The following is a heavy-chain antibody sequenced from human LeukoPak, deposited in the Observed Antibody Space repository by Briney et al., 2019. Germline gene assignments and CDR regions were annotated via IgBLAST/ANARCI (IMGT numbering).Heavy chain of an antibody. D-gene: IGHD7-27*01. CDR2: ISNDGSKK. CDR1: GFTFHNYA. J-gene: IGHJ5*02. CDR3: VRGGLNWGRNMWFDP. Sequence: GGSLRLSCAASGFTFHNYAMYWVRQTPDNGLEWVTVISNDGSKKYYIDSVKGRFTISRDNSENTLYLQMNSLRVDDTAVYYWVRGGLNWGRNMWFDPWGQGTLVTVSS. V-gene: IGHV3-30*04.